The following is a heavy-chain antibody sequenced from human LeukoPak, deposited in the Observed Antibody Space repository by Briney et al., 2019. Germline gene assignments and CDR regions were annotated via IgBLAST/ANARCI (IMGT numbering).Heavy chain of an antibody. J-gene: IGHJ5*02. V-gene: IGHV3-30*14. CDR1: GFTFSSYA. CDR3: ARDSRYYYGSGSYIWFDP. CDR2: ISYDGSNK. D-gene: IGHD3-10*01. Sequence: GRSLRLSCAASGFTFSSYAMHWVRQAPGKGLEWVAVISYDGSNKYYADSVKGRFTISRDNSKNTLYLQMNSLRAEDTAVYYCARDSRYYYGSGSYIWFDPWGQGTLVTVSS.